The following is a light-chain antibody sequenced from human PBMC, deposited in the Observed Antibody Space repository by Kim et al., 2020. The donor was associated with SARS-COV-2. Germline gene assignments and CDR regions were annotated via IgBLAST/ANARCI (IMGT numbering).Light chain of an antibody. CDR1: SLRRFY. J-gene: IGLJ3*02. CDR3: NSRDSSGKQWV. Sequence: SSELTQDPAVSVALGQTVRITCQGDSLRRFYASWYQQKPGQAPVLVIYGKNNRPSGIPHRFSDSNSGNTASLTITGAQAEDEADYYCNSRDSSGKQWVFG. CDR2: GKN. V-gene: IGLV3-19*01.